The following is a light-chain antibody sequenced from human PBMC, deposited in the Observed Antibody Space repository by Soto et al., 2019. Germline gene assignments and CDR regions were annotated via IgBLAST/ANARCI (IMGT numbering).Light chain of an antibody. CDR2: DVS. CDR1: NSDIGGYNY. J-gene: IGLJ3*02. CDR3: CSFAGTYNLGV. V-gene: IGLV2-11*01. Sequence: QSVLTQPRSVSGSPGQSVTISCTGTNSDIGGYNYVSWYQQHPGKAPKVMIYDVSRRPSGVPDRFSGSKSRNTASLTISGLLAEDEADYYCCSFAGTYNLGVFGGGTKLAVL.